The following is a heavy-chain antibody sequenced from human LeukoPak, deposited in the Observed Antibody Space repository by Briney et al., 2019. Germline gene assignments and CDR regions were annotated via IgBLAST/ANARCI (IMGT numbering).Heavy chain of an antibody. Sequence: PSETLSLTCSVSGDSLSSYYWSWIRQPPGKKFEGIGHIFSSATTNYNPSLKSRATISADTYKNEFSLKVASVTAADTAVYFCVRHIKFSSDPIDSWGQGTLVTVSS. CDR3: VRHIKFSSDPIDS. D-gene: IGHD6-19*01. CDR1: GDSLSSYY. J-gene: IGHJ4*02. CDR2: IFSSATT. V-gene: IGHV4-59*08.